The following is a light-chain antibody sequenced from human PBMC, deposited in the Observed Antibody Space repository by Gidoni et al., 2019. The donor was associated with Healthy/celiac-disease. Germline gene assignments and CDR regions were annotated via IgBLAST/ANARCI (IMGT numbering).Light chain of an antibody. V-gene: IGLV3-21*03. CDR3: QVWDSSSDHPGI. CDR2: DGS. Sequence: SYVLTQPPSVSVAPGKTARITCGGNNIGSKSVHWYQQKPGQAPVVVVYDGSDRPSGIPERFSGSNSGNTATLTISRVEAGDEADYYCQVWDSSSDHPGIFGGGTKLTVL. CDR1: NIGSKS. J-gene: IGLJ2*01.